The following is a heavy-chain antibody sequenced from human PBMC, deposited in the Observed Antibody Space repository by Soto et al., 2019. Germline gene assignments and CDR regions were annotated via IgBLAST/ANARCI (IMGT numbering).Heavy chain of an antibody. CDR2: IIPILGIA. Sequence: QVQLVQSGAEVKKPGSSVKVSCKASGGTFSSYTISWVRQAPGQGLEWMGRIIPILGIANYAQKFQGRVTITAYKSTSTAYMELRSLRSEDTAVYYCARDGYNWYYFDYWGQGTLVTVSS. D-gene: IGHD5-12*01. J-gene: IGHJ4*02. CDR1: GGTFSSYT. CDR3: ARDGYNWYYFDY. V-gene: IGHV1-69*08.